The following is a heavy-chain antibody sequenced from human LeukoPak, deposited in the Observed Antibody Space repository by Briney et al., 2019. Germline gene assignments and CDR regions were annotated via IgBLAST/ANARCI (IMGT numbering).Heavy chain of an antibody. CDR2: IYSGGST. D-gene: IGHD3-10*01. Sequence: GGSLRLSCAASGFTVSSNYMSWVRQAPGKGLEWVPVIYSGGSTYYADSVKGRFTISRDNSKNTLYLQMNSLRAEDTAVYYCATTDVLLWFGELFYYYYGMDVWGQGTTVTVSS. CDR3: ATTDVLLWFGELFYYYYGMDV. CDR1: GFTVSSNY. J-gene: IGHJ6*02. V-gene: IGHV3-66*01.